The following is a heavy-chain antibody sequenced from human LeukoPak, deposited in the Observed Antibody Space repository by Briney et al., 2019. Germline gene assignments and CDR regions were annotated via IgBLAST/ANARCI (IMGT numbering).Heavy chain of an antibody. J-gene: IGHJ4*02. D-gene: IGHD3-10*01. CDR1: GFTVSSNY. Sequence: PGGSLRLSCAASGFTVSSNYMSWVRQAPGKGLEWVSVIYSGGSTYYADSVKGRFTISRDNSKNTLYLQMNSLRAEDTAVYYCARGGSDTSKYYFEYWGQGTRSPYPQ. CDR2: IYSGGST. CDR3: ARGGSDTSKYYFEY. V-gene: IGHV3-53*01.